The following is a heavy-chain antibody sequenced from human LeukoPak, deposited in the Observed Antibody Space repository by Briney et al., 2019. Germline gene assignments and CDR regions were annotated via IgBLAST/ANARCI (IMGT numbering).Heavy chain of an antibody. D-gene: IGHD3-16*01. CDR1: GFTFSSYA. CDR3: AKDPSGGWDY. CDR2: ISGSGGST. J-gene: IGHJ4*02. V-gene: IGHV3-23*01. Sequence: GGSLRLSCAASGFTFSSYAMSWVRQAPGKGLEWASAISGSGGSTCYADSVKGRFTISRDNSKNTLYLQMNSLRAEDTAVYYCAKDPSGGWDYWGQGTLVTVSS.